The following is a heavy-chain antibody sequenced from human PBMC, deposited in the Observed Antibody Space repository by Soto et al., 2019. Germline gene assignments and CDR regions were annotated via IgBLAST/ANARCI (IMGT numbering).Heavy chain of an antibody. J-gene: IGHJ4*02. Sequence: SETLSLTCTVSGDSISSYYWSWIRQPPGKELEWIGYIYYSGSTNYNPSLKSRVTISADTSKNQFSLKLRSVTAAGTAVYYCARGAIAAQAFDSWGQGTLVTVSS. CDR2: IYYSGST. CDR1: GDSISSYY. D-gene: IGHD6-13*01. CDR3: ARGAIAAQAFDS. V-gene: IGHV4-59*13.